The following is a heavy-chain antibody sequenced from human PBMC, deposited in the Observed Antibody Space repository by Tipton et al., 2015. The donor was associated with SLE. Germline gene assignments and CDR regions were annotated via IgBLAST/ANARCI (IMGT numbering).Heavy chain of an antibody. CDR3: ARPPKTGYNVDL. V-gene: IGHV4-39*01. D-gene: IGHD1-14*01. J-gene: IGHJ2*01. Sequence: TLSLTCTVSGGSISSSSYYWGLIRQPPGKGLEWIGSIYYSGSTYYNPSLKSRVTISVATSKTQFSRKLSSVTAADTAVYYCARPPKTGYNVDLWGRGTLVTVSS. CDR1: GGSISSSSYY. CDR2: IYYSGST.